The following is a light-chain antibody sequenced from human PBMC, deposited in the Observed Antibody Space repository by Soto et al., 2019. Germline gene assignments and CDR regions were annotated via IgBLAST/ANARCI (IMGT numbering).Light chain of an antibody. V-gene: IGKV3-15*01. Sequence: EIVMTQSTATPSVSQGERATLSCRASQSVSSNLAWHKQKPGKAPRLLIYGASTRVTGVPARFTGSGSGTEFTLTISSLQSEDFAVYYCQQYNNWPPSYTFGQGTKLVIK. CDR1: QSVSSN. CDR3: QQYNNWPPSYT. CDR2: GAS. J-gene: IGKJ2*01.